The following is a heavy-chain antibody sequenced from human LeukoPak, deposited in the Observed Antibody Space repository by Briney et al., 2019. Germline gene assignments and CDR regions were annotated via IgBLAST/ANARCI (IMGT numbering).Heavy chain of an antibody. D-gene: IGHD1-26*01. CDR1: GSTFSSYA. J-gene: IGHJ3*02. Sequence: GGSLRLSCAASGSTFSSYAMHWVRQAPGKGLEWVAVISYDGSNKYYADSVKGRFTISRDNSKNTLYLQMNSLRAEDTAVYYCARVGGTYAFDIWGQGTMVTVSS. V-gene: IGHV3-30*04. CDR3: ARVGGTYAFDI. CDR2: ISYDGSNK.